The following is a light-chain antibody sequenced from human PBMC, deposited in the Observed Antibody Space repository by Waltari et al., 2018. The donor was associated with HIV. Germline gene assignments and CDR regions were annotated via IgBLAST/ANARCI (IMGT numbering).Light chain of an antibody. V-gene: IGLV6-57*03. CDR1: SGSIASNH. Sequence: NFILTQTHSGSASPGETAIISCTRRSGSIASNHVHWSQQRPGAAPTTIIYEDTQRSSGIPDRFSGSIDTSSNSASLTISGLKTEDEADYYCQSFNDNNEWVFGGGTKVTVL. J-gene: IGLJ3*02. CDR2: EDT. CDR3: QSFNDNNEWV.